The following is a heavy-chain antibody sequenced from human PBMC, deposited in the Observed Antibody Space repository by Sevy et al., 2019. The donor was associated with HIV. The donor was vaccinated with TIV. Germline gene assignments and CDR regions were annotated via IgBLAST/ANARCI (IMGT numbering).Heavy chain of an antibody. J-gene: IGHJ1*01. D-gene: IGHD4-17*01. CDR2: IYTSGSK. CDR1: GGSISSGSYS. V-gene: IGHV4-61*02. CDR3: ARNNHYGDFQH. Sequence: SETLSLTCTVSGGSISSGSYSWSWIRQPAGKGLEWIGRIYTSGSKNYNPSLKSRVTMSVDTSKNQFSLKLSSVTAADTAVYYCARNNHYGDFQHWGQGTLVTVSS.